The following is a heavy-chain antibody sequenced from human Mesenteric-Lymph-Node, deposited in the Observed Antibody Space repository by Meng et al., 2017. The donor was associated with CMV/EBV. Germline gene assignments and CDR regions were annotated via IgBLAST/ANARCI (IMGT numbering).Heavy chain of an antibody. V-gene: IGHV4-31*03. CDR2: IYYSGST. CDR3: ARDHGDYFDY. CDR1: AGSISSGAYY. J-gene: IGHJ4*02. D-gene: IGHD4-17*01. Sequence: TCTGSAGSISSGAYYGSWIRQHPEKGLEWIGYIYYSGSTYYNPPLKSRVTRSVDTSKNQFSLKLSSVTAADTAVYYCARDHGDYFDYWGQGTLVTVSS.